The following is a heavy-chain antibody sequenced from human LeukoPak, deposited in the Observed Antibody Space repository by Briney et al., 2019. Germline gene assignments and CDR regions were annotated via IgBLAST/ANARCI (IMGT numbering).Heavy chain of an antibody. CDR3: ARERGYSYGFDY. V-gene: IGHV3-21*03. CDR1: GFTVSTNY. Sequence: GGSLRLSCAASGFTVSTNYMNWVRQAPGKGLEWVSSISSSSSYIYYADSVKGRFTISRDNAKNSLYLQMNSLRAEDTAVYYCARERGYSYGFDYWGQGNLVTVSS. J-gene: IGHJ4*02. CDR2: ISSSSSYI. D-gene: IGHD5-18*01.